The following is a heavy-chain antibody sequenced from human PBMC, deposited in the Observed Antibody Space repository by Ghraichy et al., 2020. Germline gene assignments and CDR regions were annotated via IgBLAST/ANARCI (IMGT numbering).Heavy chain of an antibody. J-gene: IGHJ5*02. CDR2: IRYDGSNK. CDR3: AKLGAAAGTSWFDP. CDR1: GFTFSSYG. V-gene: IGHV3-30*02. D-gene: IGHD6-13*01. Sequence: GGSLRLSCAASGFTFSSYGMHWVRQAPGKGLEWVAFIRYDGSNKYYADSVKGRFTISRDNSKNTLYLQMNSLRAEDTAVYYCAKLGAAAGTSWFDPWGQGTLVTVSS.